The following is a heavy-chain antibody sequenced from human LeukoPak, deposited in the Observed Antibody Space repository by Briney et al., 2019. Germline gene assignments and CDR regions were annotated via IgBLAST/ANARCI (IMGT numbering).Heavy chain of an antibody. CDR2: INHSGST. Sequence: SETLSLTCAVFGEAFSDYYWNWIRQSPGKGLEWIGEINHSGSTNYSPALKSRVTISLDTSNNQFSLRLTSVTAADTVVYFCARRRGVIIIPANAGYNYYGLDVWGQGTTVTVSS. J-gene: IGHJ6*02. V-gene: IGHV4-34*01. CDR1: GEAFSDYY. CDR3: ARRRGVIIIPANAGYNYYGLDV. D-gene: IGHD2/OR15-2a*01.